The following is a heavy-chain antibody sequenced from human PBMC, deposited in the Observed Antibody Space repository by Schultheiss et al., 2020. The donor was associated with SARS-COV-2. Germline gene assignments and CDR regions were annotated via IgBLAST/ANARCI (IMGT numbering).Heavy chain of an antibody. J-gene: IGHJ1*01. V-gene: IGHV1-58*02. CDR3: AKGSSSWYGYFQH. CDR2: IVVGSGNT. Sequence: SVKVSCKASGFTFTSSAMQWVRQARGQRLEWIGWIVVGSGNTNYAQKLQGRVTMTTDTSTSTAYMELNSLRAEDTAVYYCAKGSSSWYGYFQHWGQGTLVTVSS. CDR1: GFTFTSSA. D-gene: IGHD6-13*01.